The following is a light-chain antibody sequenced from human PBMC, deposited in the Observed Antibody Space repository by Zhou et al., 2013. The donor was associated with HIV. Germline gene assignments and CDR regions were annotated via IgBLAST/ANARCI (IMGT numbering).Light chain of an antibody. CDR3: QQRGNWPIT. CDR2: HAS. Sequence: DIVLTQSPATLSLSPGERATLSCRASQSVNIYLAWYQQKPGQAPRLLMYHASNRATGVPARFSGSGSGTDFTLTISSLEPEDFAFYYCQQRGNWPITFGQGTRLEIK. CDR1: QSVNIY. V-gene: IGKV3-11*01. J-gene: IGKJ5*01.